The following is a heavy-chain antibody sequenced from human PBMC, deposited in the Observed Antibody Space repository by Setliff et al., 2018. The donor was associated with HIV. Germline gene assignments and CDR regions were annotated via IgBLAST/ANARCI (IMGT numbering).Heavy chain of an antibody. CDR3: TREGPRITGTGGAFDT. V-gene: IGHV4-38-2*02. J-gene: IGHJ3*02. Sequence: PSETLSLTCAVSGSSISSGYFWGWVRQPPGKGLEWIANIHHSGNTYYNPSLKSRVTMSVETSTNQFSLKLNSVTATDTAVYYCTREGPRITGTGGAFDTWGQGTMVTVSS. CDR1: GSSISSGYF. D-gene: IGHD1-20*01. CDR2: IHHSGNT.